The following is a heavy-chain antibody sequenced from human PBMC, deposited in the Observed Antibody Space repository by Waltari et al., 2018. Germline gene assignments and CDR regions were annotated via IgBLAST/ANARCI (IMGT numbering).Heavy chain of an antibody. V-gene: IGHV4-59*01. J-gene: IGHJ6*03. D-gene: IGHD4-17*01. CDR2: IYYSGST. Sequence: QVQLQESGSGLVKPSETLSLTCTVSGGSISSYYWSWIRQPPGKGLEWIGYIYYSGSTNYNPSLKSRGTISVDTSKNQFSLKLSSVTAADTAVYYCARGRHDYGDSPGFYYYMDVWGKGTTVTVSS. CDR3: ARGRHDYGDSPGFYYYMDV. CDR1: GGSISSYY.